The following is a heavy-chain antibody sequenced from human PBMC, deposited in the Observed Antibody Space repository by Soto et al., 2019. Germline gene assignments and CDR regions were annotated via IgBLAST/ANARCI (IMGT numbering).Heavy chain of an antibody. Sequence: GGSLRLSCAASGFTFSSYAMHWVRQAPGKGLEYVSAISSNGGSTYYANSVKGRFTISRDNSKNTLYLQMGSLRAEDMAVYYCARGPIVATTRDHYYYMDVWGKGTTVTVSS. CDR1: GFTFSSYA. J-gene: IGHJ6*03. D-gene: IGHD5-12*01. V-gene: IGHV3-64*01. CDR3: ARGPIVATTRDHYYYMDV. CDR2: ISSNGGST.